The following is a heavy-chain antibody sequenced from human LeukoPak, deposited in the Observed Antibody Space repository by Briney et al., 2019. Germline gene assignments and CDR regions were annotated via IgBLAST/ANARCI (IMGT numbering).Heavy chain of an antibody. Sequence: GASVKVSCKASGYTFATYAMNWVRQAPGQGLEWMGWINPNSGGTNYAQKFQGRVTMTRDTSISTAYMELSRLRSDDTAVYYCARDIWFGEPPFDYWGQGTLVTVSS. D-gene: IGHD3-10*01. CDR2: INPNSGGT. CDR1: GYTFATYA. CDR3: ARDIWFGEPPFDY. V-gene: IGHV1-2*02. J-gene: IGHJ4*02.